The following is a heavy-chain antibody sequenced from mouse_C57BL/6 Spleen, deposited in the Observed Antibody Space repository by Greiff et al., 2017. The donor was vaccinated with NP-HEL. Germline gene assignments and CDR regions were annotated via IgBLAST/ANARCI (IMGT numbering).Heavy chain of an antibody. Sequence: QVQLQQSGAELVRPGASVTLSCKASGYTFTDYEMHWVKQTPVHGLEWIGAIDPETGGTAYNQKFKGKAILTADTSSSTAYMELRSLTSEDSAVYYCTRSYAFAYWGQGTLVTVSA. CDR3: TRSYAFAY. D-gene: IGHD1-1*01. CDR2: IDPETGGT. J-gene: IGHJ3*01. V-gene: IGHV1-15*01. CDR1: GYTFTDYE.